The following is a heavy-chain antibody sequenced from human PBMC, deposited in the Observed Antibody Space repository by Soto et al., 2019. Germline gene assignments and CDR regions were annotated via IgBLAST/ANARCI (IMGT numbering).Heavy chain of an antibody. J-gene: IGHJ4*02. Sequence: SETLSLTCAVSGGSTSSSNWWSWVRQPPGKGLEWIGEIYHSGSTNYNPSLKSRVTISVDKSKDQFSLKLSSVTAADTAVYYCARVPGYSYGYKYFDYWGQGTLVTVSS. CDR2: IYHSGST. D-gene: IGHD5-18*01. CDR1: GGSTSSSNW. V-gene: IGHV4-4*02. CDR3: ARVPGYSYGYKYFDY.